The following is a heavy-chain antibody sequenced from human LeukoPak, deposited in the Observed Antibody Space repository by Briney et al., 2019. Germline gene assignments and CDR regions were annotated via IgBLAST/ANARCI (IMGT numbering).Heavy chain of an antibody. V-gene: IGHV3-21*01. Sequence: GGPLRLSCAASGFTFSSYSMNWVRQAPGKGLEWVSSISSSSSYIYYADSVKGRLTISRDNAKNSLYLQMNSLGAEDTAVYYCARDPTPRYCSGGSCYTHYGMDVWGQGTTVTVSS. CDR2: ISSSSSYI. CDR3: ARDPTPRYCSGGSCYTHYGMDV. CDR1: GFTFSSYS. J-gene: IGHJ6*02. D-gene: IGHD2-15*01.